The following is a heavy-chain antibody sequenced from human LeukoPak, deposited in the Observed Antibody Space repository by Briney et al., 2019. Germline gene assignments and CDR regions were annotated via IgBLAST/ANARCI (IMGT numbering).Heavy chain of an antibody. V-gene: IGHV3-30*02. Sequence: GGSLRLSCAASGFTFSSYGMHWDRQAPGKGLEWVAFIRYDGSNKYYADSVKGRFTISRDNSKNTLYLQMNSLRAEDTAVYYCAKIPIVVVPAAPYYYYMDVWGKGTTVTVSS. CDR1: GFTFSSYG. CDR2: IRYDGSNK. D-gene: IGHD2-2*01. CDR3: AKIPIVVVPAAPYYYYMDV. J-gene: IGHJ6*03.